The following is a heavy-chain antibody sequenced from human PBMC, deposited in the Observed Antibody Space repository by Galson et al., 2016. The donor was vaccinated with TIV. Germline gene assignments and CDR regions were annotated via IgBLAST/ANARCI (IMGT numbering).Heavy chain of an antibody. J-gene: IGHJ4*02. CDR2: ISAYKGDT. CDR3: ARAAPVYSSSWSMDY. CDR1: GYTFNSFG. D-gene: IGHD6-13*01. V-gene: IGHV1-18*01. Sequence: SVKVSCKASGYTFNSFGISWVRQAPGQGLEWVGYISAYKGDTKNAQKFQGRVTMTKDTSTNTAYMELRSLRSDDTAVYYCARAAPVYSSSWSMDYWGQGTLVTVSS.